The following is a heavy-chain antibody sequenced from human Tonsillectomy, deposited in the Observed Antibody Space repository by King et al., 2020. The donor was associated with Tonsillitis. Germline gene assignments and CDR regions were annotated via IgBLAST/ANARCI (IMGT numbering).Heavy chain of an antibody. CDR2: IYRDGTK. Sequence: VQLVESGGALIQPGGSLRLSCAASGFTVSNNYMSWVRQAPGKGLEWVSVIYRDGTKHYADSVKGRFIMSRDNSKNTVYLQMNSLRAEDTAVYYCTRDYHGSGSHFFSEHWGQGTLVTVSS. D-gene: IGHD3-10*01. J-gene: IGHJ1*01. CDR1: GFTVSNNY. CDR3: TRDYHGSGSHFFSEH. V-gene: IGHV3-53*01.